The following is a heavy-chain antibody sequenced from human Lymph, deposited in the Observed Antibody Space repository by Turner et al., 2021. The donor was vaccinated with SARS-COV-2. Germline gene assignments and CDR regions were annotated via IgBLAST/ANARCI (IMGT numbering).Heavy chain of an antibody. J-gene: IGHJ6*02. CDR3: AKSQFPWDYYYYGMDV. CDR1: GFTFDDYA. Sequence: EVQLVESGGGLVQPGRSLRLSCAASGFTFDDYAMHWVRQAPGKGLEWVSGISWNSGSIGYADSVKGRFTISRDNAKNSLELQMNSLRAEDTALHYCAKSQFPWDYYYYGMDVWGQGTTVTVSS. D-gene: IGHD3-16*01. V-gene: IGHV3-9*01. CDR2: ISWNSGSI.